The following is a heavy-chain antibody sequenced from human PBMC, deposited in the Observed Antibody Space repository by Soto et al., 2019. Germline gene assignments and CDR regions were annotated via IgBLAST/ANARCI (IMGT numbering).Heavy chain of an antibody. CDR2: ISSSSSYT. CDR3: ARALSRELPYFDY. CDR1: GFTSSDYY. V-gene: IGHV3-11*05. Sequence: PGGSLRLSCAASGFTSSDYYMSWIRQAPGKGLEWVSYISSSSSYTNYADSVKGRFTISRDNAKNSLYLQMNSLGAEDTAVYYCARALSRELPYFDYWGQGTLVTVSS. J-gene: IGHJ4*02. D-gene: IGHD1-26*01.